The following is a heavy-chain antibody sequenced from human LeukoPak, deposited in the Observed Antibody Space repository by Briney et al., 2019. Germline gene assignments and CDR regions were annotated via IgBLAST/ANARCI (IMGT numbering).Heavy chain of an antibody. CDR2: IYTSGST. D-gene: IGHD3-9*01. Sequence: SETLSLTCTVSGGSISSGSYYWSWIRQPAGKGLEWIGRIYTSGSTNYNPSLKSRVTISVDTSKNQFSLKLSSVTAADTAVYYCARGADILTGYYKEYYYYYYMDVWGKGTTVTISS. CDR3: ARGADILTGYYKEYYYYYYMDV. CDR1: GGSISSGSYY. V-gene: IGHV4-61*02. J-gene: IGHJ6*03.